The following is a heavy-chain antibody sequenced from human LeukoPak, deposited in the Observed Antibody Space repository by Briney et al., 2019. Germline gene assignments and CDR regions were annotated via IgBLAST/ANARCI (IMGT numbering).Heavy chain of an antibody. CDR3: ARGFGYCSAGSCYPLDY. CDR2: ISSGSSGSI. CDR1: GFIFSSYS. Sequence: GGSLRLSCAASGFIFSSYSMNWVRQAPGKGLQWVSYISSGSSGSISYADSVRGRFIISRDNAKNLLFLQMINLRAEDTAVYFCARGFGYCSAGSCYPLDYWGQGTLVSVSS. D-gene: IGHD2-15*01. J-gene: IGHJ4*02. V-gene: IGHV3-48*04.